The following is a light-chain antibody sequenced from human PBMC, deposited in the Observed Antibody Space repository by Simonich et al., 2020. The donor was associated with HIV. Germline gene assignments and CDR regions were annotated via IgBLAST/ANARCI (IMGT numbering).Light chain of an antibody. Sequence: EIVMTQSPVTLSVSPGERATLSCRAIQSVNSNLAWYQQKPGQAPRLLIYGASTRATGIPARFSGSGSGTQISLTISSMQSEDFAVYYCQQYNNWPPATFGGGTKVDIK. V-gene: IGKV3-15*01. CDR2: GAS. CDR3: QQYNNWPPAT. CDR1: QSVNSN. J-gene: IGKJ4*01.